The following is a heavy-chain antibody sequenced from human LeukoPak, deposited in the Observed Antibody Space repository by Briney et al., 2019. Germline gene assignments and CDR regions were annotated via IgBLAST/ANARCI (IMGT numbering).Heavy chain of an antibody. J-gene: IGHJ3*02. D-gene: IGHD7-27*01. CDR2: IGYDGVNK. V-gene: IGHV3-30*02. Sequence: GGSLRLSCAASGFTFSSSGMHWVRLAPGKGLEWVAFIGYDGVNKYYADSVKGRFTISRDISKNTLYLQMDSLRAEDTAVYYCAKDRSKSTLGAFDIWGQGTMVTVSS. CDR3: AKDRSKSTLGAFDI. CDR1: GFTFSSSG.